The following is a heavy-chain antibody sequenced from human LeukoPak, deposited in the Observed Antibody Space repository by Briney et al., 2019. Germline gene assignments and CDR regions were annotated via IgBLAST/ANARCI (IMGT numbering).Heavy chain of an antibody. V-gene: IGHV3-48*04. CDR3: ARDAGSGVIDY. CDR2: ISSSGNTI. CDR1: GFTFSSYS. Sequence: PGGSLRLSCAASGFTFSSYSMNWVRQAPGKGLEWVSYISSSGNTIDYADSVKGRFTISRDNAKNSLYLQMVSLRAEDTAVYYCARDAGSGVIDYWGQGTLVTVSS. J-gene: IGHJ4*02. D-gene: IGHD6-19*01.